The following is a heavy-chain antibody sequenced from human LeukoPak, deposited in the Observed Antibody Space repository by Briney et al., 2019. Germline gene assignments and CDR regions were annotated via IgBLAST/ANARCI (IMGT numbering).Heavy chain of an antibody. D-gene: IGHD5-12*01. CDR1: GSTFSAYW. Sequence: PGGSLRLSCAASGSTFSAYWMRWVRQAPGKGLEWVASIKEDGSEKYYVDSVKGRFTISRDNAKNSLYLQMNSLRAEDTAVYYCARLTLSANDWCYDYWGQGTLVTVSS. V-gene: IGHV3-7*01. CDR2: IKEDGSEK. CDR3: ARLTLSANDWCYDY. J-gene: IGHJ4*02.